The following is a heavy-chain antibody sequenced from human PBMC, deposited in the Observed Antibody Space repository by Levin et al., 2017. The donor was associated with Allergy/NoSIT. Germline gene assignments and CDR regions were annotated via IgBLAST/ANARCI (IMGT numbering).Heavy chain of an antibody. CDR2: IYWNDDK. V-gene: IGHV2-5*01. CDR3: AHRNYGDSGAYFDY. D-gene: IGHD4-17*01. CDR1: GFSLSTSGVG. J-gene: IGHJ4*02. Sequence: SGPTLVKPTQTLTLTCTFSGFSLSTSGVGVGWIRQPPGKALEWLALIYWNDDKRYSPSLKSRLTITKDTSKNQVVLTMTNMDPVDTATYYCAHRNYGDSGAYFDYWGQGTLVTVSS.